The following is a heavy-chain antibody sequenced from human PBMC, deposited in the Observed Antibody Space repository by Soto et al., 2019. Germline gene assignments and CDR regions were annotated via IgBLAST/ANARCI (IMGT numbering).Heavy chain of an antibody. CDR3: RRRSRYSTDV. V-gene: IGHV4-39*01. CDR1: GDSIRSSSY. D-gene: IGHD6-13*01. Sequence: SETLSLTCTVSGDSIRSSSYWGWIRQPPGKGLEWIGSIYSTGNTYYNPSLNSQVTISVDTSKNQFSLNVISVTAADTAVYYCRRRSRYSTDVCGQGNTVPVSS. CDR2: IYSTGNT. J-gene: IGHJ6*02.